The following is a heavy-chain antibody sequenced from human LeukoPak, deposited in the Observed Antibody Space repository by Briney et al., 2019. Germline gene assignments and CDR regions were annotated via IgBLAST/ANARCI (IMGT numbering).Heavy chain of an antibody. D-gene: IGHD5-24*01. CDR2: ISESSSHT. J-gene: IGHJ6*02. CDR1: GGSISSYY. Sequence: LSLTCTVSGGSISSYYWSWIRQPPGKGLEWVSYISESSSHTYNADSVKGRFTISRDNAKNSLYLQMNSLRVEDTVIYYCARDRAVKARIGGMDVWGQGTTVIVSS. CDR3: ARDRAVKARIGGMDV. V-gene: IGHV3-11*06.